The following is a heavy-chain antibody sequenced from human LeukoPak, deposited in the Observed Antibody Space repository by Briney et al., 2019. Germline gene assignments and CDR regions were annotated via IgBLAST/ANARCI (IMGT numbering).Heavy chain of an antibody. V-gene: IGHV3-23*01. CDR3: AKDVYSDYGGLDY. CDR1: GFPFSTYA. J-gene: IGHJ4*02. D-gene: IGHD4-23*01. CDR2: IRGSDGST. Sequence: GSLRLSCAASGFPFSTYAMSWVRQAPGKGLEWVSSIRGSDGSTYYADSVKGRFAISRDNSKNTLYLQMNSLRAEDTAVYYCAKDVYSDYGGLDYWGQGTLVTVSS.